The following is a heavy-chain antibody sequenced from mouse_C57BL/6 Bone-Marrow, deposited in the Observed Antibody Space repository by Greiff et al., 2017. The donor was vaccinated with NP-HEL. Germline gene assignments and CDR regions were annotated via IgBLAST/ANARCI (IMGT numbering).Heavy chain of an antibody. D-gene: IGHD1-1*01. CDR3: AREGVYSTTVVDTKGFAY. Sequence: VQLQQPGAELVKPGASVKLSCKASGYTFTSYWMHWVKQRPGRGLEWIGRIDPNSGGTKYNEKFKSKATLTVDKPSSTAYMQLSSLTSEDSAVYYCAREGVYSTTVVDTKGFAYWGQGTLVTVSA. V-gene: IGHV1-72*01. CDR2: IDPNSGGT. CDR1: GYTFTSYW. J-gene: IGHJ3*01.